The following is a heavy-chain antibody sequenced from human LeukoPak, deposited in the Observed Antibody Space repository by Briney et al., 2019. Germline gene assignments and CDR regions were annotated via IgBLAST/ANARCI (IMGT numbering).Heavy chain of an antibody. D-gene: IGHD2-2*01. CDR2: INQDGRDK. CDR1: GFTFGRHY. Sequence: PGGSLRLSCAASGFTFGRHYMSWVRQAPGKGLEWVANINQDGRDKYFVDSVKGRFTISRDNAKNSVYLQMNSLRAEDTAVYYCAREDIVALPRTMDDAFGVWGQGTMVTVSS. CDR3: AREDIVALPRTMDDAFGV. J-gene: IGHJ3*01. V-gene: IGHV3-7*01.